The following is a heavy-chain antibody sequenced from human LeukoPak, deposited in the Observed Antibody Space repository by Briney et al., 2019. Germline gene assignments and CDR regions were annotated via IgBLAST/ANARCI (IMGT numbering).Heavy chain of an antibody. J-gene: IGHJ5*02. CDR3: AREPYCSSTSCWYNWFDP. V-gene: IGHV1-69*13. Sequence: ASVKVSCXASGGTFSSYAISWVRQAPGQGLEWMGGIIPIFGTANYAQKFQGRVTITADESTSTAYMELSSLRSEDTAVYYCAREPYCSSTSCWYNWFDPWGQGTLVTVSS. CDR1: GGTFSSYA. D-gene: IGHD2-2*01. CDR2: IIPIFGTA.